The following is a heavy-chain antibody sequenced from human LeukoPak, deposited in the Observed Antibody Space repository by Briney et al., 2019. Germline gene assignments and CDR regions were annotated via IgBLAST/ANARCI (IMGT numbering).Heavy chain of an antibody. CDR3: ARLEYSSGWYTDYGMDV. CDR2: IYSGGST. CDR1: GFTFSSYA. V-gene: IGHV3-66*04. J-gene: IGHJ6*02. Sequence: GGSLRLSCAASGFTFSSYAMSWVRQAPGKGLEWVSVIYSGGSTYYADSVKGRFTISRDNSKNTLYLQMNSLRAEDTAVYYCARLEYSSGWYTDYGMDVWGQGTTVTVSS. D-gene: IGHD6-19*01.